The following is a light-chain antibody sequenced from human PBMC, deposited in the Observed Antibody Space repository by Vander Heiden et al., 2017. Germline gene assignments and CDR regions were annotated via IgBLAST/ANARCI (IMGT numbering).Light chain of an antibody. J-gene: IGKJ2*01. CDR1: QSVSSN. V-gene: IGKV3-15*01. CDR2: GAS. CDR3: QQDNNWPAYT. Sequence: PGERATLSCRASQSVSSNLAWYQQKPGQAPRLLIYGASTRATGIPARFSGSGSGTEFTLTISIRQLEDFAVYYCQQDNNWPAYTFGQGTKLEIK.